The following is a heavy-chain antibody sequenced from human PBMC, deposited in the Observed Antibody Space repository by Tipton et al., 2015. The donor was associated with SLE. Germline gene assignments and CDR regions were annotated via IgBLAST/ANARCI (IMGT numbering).Heavy chain of an antibody. Sequence: SLRLSCAASGFTFSNDWMSWVRQAPGKGLECVGHIKSKTEGGTVHYASPVKGRFTISRDDSKNTLNLQMNSLKTEDTAVYYCAAELGGAFDIWGQGTMVSVSS. CDR3: AAELGGAFDI. CDR1: GFTFSNDW. D-gene: IGHD6-13*01. J-gene: IGHJ3*02. CDR2: IKSKTEGGTV. V-gene: IGHV3-15*01.